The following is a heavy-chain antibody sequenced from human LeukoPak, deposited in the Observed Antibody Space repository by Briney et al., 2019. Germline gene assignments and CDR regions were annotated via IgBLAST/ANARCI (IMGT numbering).Heavy chain of an antibody. D-gene: IGHD1-26*01. CDR3: ARTLSGSSAPDY. CDR2: ISYDGSNK. J-gene: IGHJ4*02. CDR1: GFIFSNYA. V-gene: IGHV3-30*04. Sequence: GGSLGLSCATSGFIFSNYAIHWVRQAPGKGLEWVAVISYDGSNKFYADSVKGRFTISRDNSQNTLYLQMNSLRAEDTAIYYCARTLSGSSAPDYWGQGTLVTVSS.